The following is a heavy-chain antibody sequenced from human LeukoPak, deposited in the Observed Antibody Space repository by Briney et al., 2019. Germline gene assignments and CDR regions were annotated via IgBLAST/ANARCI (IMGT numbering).Heavy chain of an antibody. CDR1: GFTFSSYA. CDR2: ISGSGSTT. D-gene: IGHD6-13*01. CDR3: ARNPGRAAAATLTY. J-gene: IGHJ4*02. V-gene: IGHV3-23*01. Sequence: QPGGSLRLSCAASGFTFSSYAMSWVRQAPGKGLEWVPTISGSGSTTYFADSVKGRFTISRDNSMNTLYLQMSSLRAEDTAVYYCARNPGRAAAATLTYWGQGILVTVSS.